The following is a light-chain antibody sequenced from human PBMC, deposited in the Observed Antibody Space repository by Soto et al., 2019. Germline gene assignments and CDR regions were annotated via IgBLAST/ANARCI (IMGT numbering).Light chain of an antibody. CDR1: QSVSSN. CDR3: HQYNNWPPIT. J-gene: IGKJ5*01. V-gene: IGKV3-15*01. Sequence: EIVMTQSPATLSVSPGERATLSCRASQSVSSNLAWYQQKPGQAPRLLIYGASTRATGIPARFSGSGSGTEFTLTISSLQSEDFAAYYCHQYNNWPPITFGQGKRLEIK. CDR2: GAS.